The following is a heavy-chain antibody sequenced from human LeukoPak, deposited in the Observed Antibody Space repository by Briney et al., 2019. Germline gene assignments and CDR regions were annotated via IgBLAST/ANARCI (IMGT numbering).Heavy chain of an antibody. CDR3: AKQRSEVVVAATNY. CDR2: ITGGGDTT. J-gene: IGHJ4*02. V-gene: IGHV3-23*01. CDR1: GFTFSSYA. Sequence: GGSLRLSCAASGFTFSSYAMTWVRQAPGKGLEWVSSITGGGDTTYYADPVRGRFTISRDNSKTTLSVQMNSLRAEDTAVYYCAKQRSEVVVAATNYWGQGTLVTVSS. D-gene: IGHD2-15*01.